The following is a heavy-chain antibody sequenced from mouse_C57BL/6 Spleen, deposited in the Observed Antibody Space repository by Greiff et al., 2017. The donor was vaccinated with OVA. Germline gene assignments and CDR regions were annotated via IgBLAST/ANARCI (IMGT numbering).Heavy chain of an antibody. J-gene: IGHJ1*03. V-gene: IGHV5-4*01. CDR1: GFTFSSYA. CDR3: ARDPGREYFDG. CDR2: ISDGGSYT. Sequence: EVKVVESGGGLVKPGGSLKLSCAASGFTFSSYAMSWVRQTPEKRLEWVATISDGGSYTYYPDTVKGRFTISRDNAKNNRYLQMSHLKSEDTAMYYCARDPGREYFDGWGTGTTGTVSS.